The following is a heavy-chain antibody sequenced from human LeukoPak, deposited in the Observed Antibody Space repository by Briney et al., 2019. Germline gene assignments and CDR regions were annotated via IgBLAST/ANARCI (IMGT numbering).Heavy chain of an antibody. V-gene: IGHV1-46*01. CDR3: ARESSLYCSSTSCPGGGWFDP. D-gene: IGHD2-2*01. Sequence: ASVKVSCKASGYTFTSFYMHWVRQAPGQGLEWMGIINPSGGSTSYAQKFQGRVTMTRDTSTSTVYMELSSLRSEDTAVYYCARESSLYCSSTSCPGGGWFDPWGQGTLVTVSS. CDR1: GYTFTSFY. J-gene: IGHJ5*02. CDR2: INPSGGST.